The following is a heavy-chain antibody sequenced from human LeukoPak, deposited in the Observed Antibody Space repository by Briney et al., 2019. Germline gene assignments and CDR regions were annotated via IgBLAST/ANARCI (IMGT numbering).Heavy chain of an antibody. CDR3: ARAPSKYDFWSGYHYYYMDV. CDR2: ISTSGSTI. Sequence: PGGSLRLSCAVSGFIFSDYYMSWIRQAPGKGLEWVSYISTSGSTIYYADSVKGRFTISRDNAKNSLYLQMNSLRAEDTAVYYCARAPSKYDFWSGYHYYYMDVWGKGITVTVSS. CDR1: GFIFSDYY. D-gene: IGHD3-3*01. V-gene: IGHV3-11*04. J-gene: IGHJ6*03.